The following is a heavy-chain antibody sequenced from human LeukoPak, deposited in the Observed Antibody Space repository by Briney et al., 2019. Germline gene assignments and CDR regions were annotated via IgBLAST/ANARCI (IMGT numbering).Heavy chain of an antibody. J-gene: IGHJ6*03. D-gene: IGHD3-10*01. CDR3: ARQGSFYYYYYMDV. V-gene: IGHV4-39*01. CDR1: GDSVNSNTYY. CDR2: VYYSGTT. Sequence: SETLSLTCSVSGDSVNSNTYYWGWIRQSPGRGLEWIGNVYYSGTTYYNPSLESRVTISADTSRNQFSLRLNSVTVADTAIHYCARQGSFYYYYYMDVWGKGTTVTVSS.